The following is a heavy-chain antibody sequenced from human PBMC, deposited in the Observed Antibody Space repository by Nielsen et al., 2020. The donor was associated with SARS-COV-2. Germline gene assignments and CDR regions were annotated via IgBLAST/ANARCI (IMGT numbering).Heavy chain of an antibody. D-gene: IGHD5-24*01. V-gene: IGHV3-49*04. CDR1: GFTFGDYA. CDR2: IRSKAYGGTT. Sequence: GESLKISCTASGFTFGDYAMSWVRQAPGKGLEWVGFIRSKAYGGTTEYAASVKGRFTISRDDSKSIAYLQMNSLKTEDTAVYYCARARGGWLQLSYFDYWGQGTLVTVSS. J-gene: IGHJ4*02. CDR3: ARARGGWLQLSYFDY.